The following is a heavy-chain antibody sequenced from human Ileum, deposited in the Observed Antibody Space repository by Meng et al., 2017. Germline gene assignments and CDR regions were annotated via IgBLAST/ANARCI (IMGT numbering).Heavy chain of an antibody. J-gene: IGHJ4*02. V-gene: IGHV4-4*02. Sequence: QVQQQEAGPELVEPSGTLSRTCTVAGGSISSSFYWSWVRQSPGKGLGWIGQIYLAGSPNYNPSLESRVTISVDKSKNQFSLRLTSVTAADTAIFYCVRHGGKYFDSWGQGTLVTVSS. CDR1: GGSISSSFY. CDR2: IYLAGSP. D-gene: IGHD2-15*01. CDR3: VRHGGKYFDS.